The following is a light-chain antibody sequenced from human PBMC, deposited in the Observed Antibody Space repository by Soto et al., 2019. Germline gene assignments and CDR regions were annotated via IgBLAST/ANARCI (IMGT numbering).Light chain of an antibody. V-gene: IGLV2-11*01. J-gene: IGLJ2*01. CDR2: HVS. CDR1: SGDIGDYNF. CDR3: CSYAGSYTLV. Sequence: QSALTQPRSVSGSPGQSVTISCTGTSGDIGDYNFVSWYQQHPGKAPKLIIYHVSKRPSGVPDRFSGSKSGNTASLTISGLQAEDEGDYYCCSYAGSYTLVFGGGTKVTVL.